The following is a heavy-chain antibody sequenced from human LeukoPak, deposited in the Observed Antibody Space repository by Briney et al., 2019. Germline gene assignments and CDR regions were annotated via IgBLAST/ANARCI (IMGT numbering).Heavy chain of an antibody. J-gene: IGHJ6*02. CDR1: GGTFSSYA. CDR3: ARVGSSGSYNYGMDV. Sequence: SVKVSCKASGGTFSSYAISWVRQAPGQGLEWMGGIIPIFGTANYAQKFQGRVTITADKSTSTAYMELSSLRSEDTAVYYCARVGSSGSYNYGMDVWGQGTTVTVSS. D-gene: IGHD3-10*01. CDR2: IIPIFGTA. V-gene: IGHV1-69*06.